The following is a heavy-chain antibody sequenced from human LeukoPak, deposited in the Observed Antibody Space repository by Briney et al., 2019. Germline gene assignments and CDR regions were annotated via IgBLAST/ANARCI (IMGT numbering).Heavy chain of an antibody. CDR3: TTAPTRNWLPYFEY. CDR2: ISAGGTT. D-gene: IGHD5-12*01. Sequence: GESLRLSCAASEVTVSSAWMSWVRQAPGKGLEWVGRISAGGTTDYAAPVKGRFTVSRDESKNTLYLQMNSLKTEDTAVYYCTTAPTRNWLPYFEYWGLGTLVTVSS. J-gene: IGHJ4*02. V-gene: IGHV3-15*01. CDR1: EVTVSSAW.